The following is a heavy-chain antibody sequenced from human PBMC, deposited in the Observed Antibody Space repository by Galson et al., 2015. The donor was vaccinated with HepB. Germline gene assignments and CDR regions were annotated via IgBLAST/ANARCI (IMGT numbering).Heavy chain of an antibody. CDR2: IYPGDSDT. CDR3: ARYSSWYRDTDAFDI. CDR1: GYSFTSYW. Sequence: QSGAEVKRPGESLKISCKGSGYSFTSYWIGWVRQMPGKGLEWMGIIYPGDSDTRYSPSFQGQVTISADKSISTAYLQWSSLKASDTAMYYCARYSSWYRDTDAFDIWGQGTMVTVSS. J-gene: IGHJ3*02. D-gene: IGHD6-13*01. V-gene: IGHV5-51*03.